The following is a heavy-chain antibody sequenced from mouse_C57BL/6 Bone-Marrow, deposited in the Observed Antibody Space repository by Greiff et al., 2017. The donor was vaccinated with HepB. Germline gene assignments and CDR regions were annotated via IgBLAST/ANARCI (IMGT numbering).Heavy chain of an antibody. J-gene: IGHJ1*03. V-gene: IGHV1-80*01. CDR2: IYPGDGDT. CDR3: ARPLTGLHWYFDV. Sequence: QVQLQQSGAELVKPGASVKISCKASGYAFSSYWMNWVKQRPGKGLEWIGQIYPGDGDTNYNGKFKGKATLTADKSSSTAYMQLSSLTSEDAAVYCCARPLTGLHWYFDVWGTGTTVTVSS. CDR1: GYAFSSYW.